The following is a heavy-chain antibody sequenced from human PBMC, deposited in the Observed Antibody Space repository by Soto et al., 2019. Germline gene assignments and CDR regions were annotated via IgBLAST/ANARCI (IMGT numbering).Heavy chain of an antibody. CDR2: ISYDGGNK. J-gene: IGHJ4*02. V-gene: IGHV3-30*03. D-gene: IGHD3-22*01. Sequence: PGGSLRLSCAVSGFIFSNCGMPWVRQAPGKGLEWVAVISYDGGNKYYALSVKGRFTISRDNSKNTMCLQMNSLRAEDTAVYYCVRQDYYETSVWGQGTLVTVSS. CDR1: GFIFSNCG. CDR3: VRQDYYETSV.